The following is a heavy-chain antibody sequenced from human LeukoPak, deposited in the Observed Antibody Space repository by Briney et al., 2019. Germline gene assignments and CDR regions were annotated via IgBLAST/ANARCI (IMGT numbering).Heavy chain of an antibody. V-gene: IGHV4-59*01. CDR2: IYYSGST. Sequence: PSETLSLTCTVSGGSISSYYWSWIRQPPGKGLEWIGYIYYSGSTNYNPSLKSRVTISVDTSKNRFSLKLSSVTAADTAVYYCARMDDYAFFDYWGQGTLVTVSS. J-gene: IGHJ4*02. CDR1: GGSISSYY. CDR3: ARMDDYAFFDY. D-gene: IGHD3-16*01.